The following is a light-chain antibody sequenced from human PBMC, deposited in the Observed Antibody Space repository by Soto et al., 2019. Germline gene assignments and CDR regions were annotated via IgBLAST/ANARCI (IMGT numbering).Light chain of an antibody. Sequence: LTQSPGTLRLSPEGRSRVSRRASQSVTSIYFAWYQQKPGQAPRLLIYGASSRATGIPDRFSGSGSGTDFSLTISRLAPEDFAVYYCHQYDSWTFGQGTKVDIK. CDR1: QSVTSIY. V-gene: IGKV3-20*01. CDR3: HQYDSWT. J-gene: IGKJ1*01. CDR2: GAS.